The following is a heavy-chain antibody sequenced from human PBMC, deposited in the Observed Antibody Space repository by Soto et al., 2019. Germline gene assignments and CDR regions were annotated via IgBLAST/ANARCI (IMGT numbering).Heavy chain of an antibody. CDR3: ARPPEIAVAPGGVEYYYYMDV. V-gene: IGHV3-21*01. D-gene: IGHD6-19*01. CDR2: ISSSSSYI. J-gene: IGHJ6*03. Sequence: GGSLSLSCAASGFTFSSYSMNWVRQAPGKGLEWVSSISSSSSYIYYADSVKGRFTISRDNAKNSLYLQMNSLRVEDTAVYYCARPPEIAVAPGGVEYYYYMDVWGKGTTVTVSS. CDR1: GFTFSSYS.